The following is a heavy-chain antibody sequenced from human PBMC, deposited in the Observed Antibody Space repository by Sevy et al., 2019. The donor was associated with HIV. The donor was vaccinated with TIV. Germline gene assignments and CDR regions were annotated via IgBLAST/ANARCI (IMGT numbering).Heavy chain of an antibody. Sequence: GGSLRLSCEVSGFTFSNYWMTWVRQAPGKGLEWVANIKEDGCDKYYGDSVKGRFSLSRDNAKNSRYLQMDSLRAEDTAVYYCVRDGLASATDFDYLGQGTLVTVSS. CDR2: IKEDGCDK. D-gene: IGHD2-15*01. J-gene: IGHJ4*02. V-gene: IGHV3-7*01. CDR3: VRDGLASATDFDY. CDR1: GFTFSNYW.